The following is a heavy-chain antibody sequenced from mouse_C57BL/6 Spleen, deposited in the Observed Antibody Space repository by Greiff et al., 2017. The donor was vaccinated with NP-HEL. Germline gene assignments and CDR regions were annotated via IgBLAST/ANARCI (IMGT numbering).Heavy chain of an antibody. V-gene: IGHV2-2*01. D-gene: IGHD1-1*01. Sequence: QVQLQQSGPGLVQPSQSLSITCTVSGFSLTSYGVHWVRQSPGKGLEWLGVIWSGGSTDYNAAFISRLSISKDNSKSQVFFKMNRLQADDTAIYYCATYGRGGAGFAYWGQGTLVTVSA. J-gene: IGHJ3*01. CDR2: IWSGGST. CDR1: GFSLTSYG. CDR3: ATYGRGGAGFAY.